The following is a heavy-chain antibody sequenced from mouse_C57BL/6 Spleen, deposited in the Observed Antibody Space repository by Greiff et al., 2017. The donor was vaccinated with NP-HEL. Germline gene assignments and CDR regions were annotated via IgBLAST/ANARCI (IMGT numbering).Heavy chain of an antibody. Sequence: DVMLVESGEGLVKPGGSLKLSCAASGFTFSSYAMSWVRQTPEKRLEWVAYISSGGDYIYYADTVKGRFTISRDNARNTLYLQMSSLKSEDTAMYYCTRDYDYGYYYAMDYWGQGTSVTVSS. V-gene: IGHV5-9-1*02. CDR2: ISSGGDYI. CDR3: TRDYDYGYYYAMDY. CDR1: GFTFSSYA. J-gene: IGHJ4*01. D-gene: IGHD2-4*01.